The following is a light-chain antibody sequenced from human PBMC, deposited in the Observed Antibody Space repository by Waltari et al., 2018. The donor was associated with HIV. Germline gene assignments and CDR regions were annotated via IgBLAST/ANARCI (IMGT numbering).Light chain of an antibody. Sequence: IVLTQPPLSSPVTLGQPASISCRSSQTLVHDDGRTYLSWLHQRPGQPPRLLIYKVSDRFSGVPDRFSGSGAKTEFTLKITSIEPDGVGVFYCMQTTQFPYTFGQGTKLEI. CDR3: MQTTQFPYT. J-gene: IGKJ2*01. CDR1: QTLVHDDGRTY. CDR2: KVS. V-gene: IGKV2-24*01.